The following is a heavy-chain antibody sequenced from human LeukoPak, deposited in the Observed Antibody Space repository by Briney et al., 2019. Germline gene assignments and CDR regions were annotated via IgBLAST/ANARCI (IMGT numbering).Heavy chain of an antibody. V-gene: IGHV3-23*01. CDR3: AKDLYSNYGPADY. Sequence: GGSLRLSCAASEFSFRSYAMSWVRQAPGKGLEWVSSINSAGTTYYADSVGGRFTISRDNSKNTLFLQMNSLRDEDTAVYYCAKDLYSNYGPADYWGQGNLVTVSS. CDR1: EFSFRSYA. CDR2: INSAGTT. D-gene: IGHD4-11*01. J-gene: IGHJ4*02.